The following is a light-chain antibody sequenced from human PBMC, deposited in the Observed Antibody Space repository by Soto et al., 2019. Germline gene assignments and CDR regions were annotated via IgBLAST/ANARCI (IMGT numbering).Light chain of an antibody. J-gene: IGKJ2*01. CDR2: WAS. CDR1: XSVLYSSNNRXX. V-gene: IGKV4-1*01. CDR3: HQYYNTPYT. Sequence: QSPDSLPVSLGERATINXXXXXSVLYSSNNRXXLAWFQQYPGQPPRLLIYWASTRESGVPDRFSGSGSGTDFTLTISSLQAEDVAVYYCHQYYNTPYTFGQGTKLEIK.